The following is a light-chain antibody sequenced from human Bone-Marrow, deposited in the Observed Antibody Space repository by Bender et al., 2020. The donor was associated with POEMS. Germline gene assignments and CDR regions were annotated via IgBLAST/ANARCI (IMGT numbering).Light chain of an antibody. Sequence: QSVLTQPPSASGTPGQRVTISCSGGSSNIGAHAVNWYQHLPGTAPKLLIYSSHRRPSGVPDRFSGSKSGTSASLAISGLRSEDEADYYCAAWDDSLSGLYVFGTGTKVTVL. V-gene: IGLV1-47*02. CDR3: AAWDDSLSGLYV. J-gene: IGLJ1*01. CDR2: SSH. CDR1: SSNIGAHA.